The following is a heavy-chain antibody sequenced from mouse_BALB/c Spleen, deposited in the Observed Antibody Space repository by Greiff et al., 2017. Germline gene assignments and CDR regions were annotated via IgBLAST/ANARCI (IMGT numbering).Heavy chain of an antibody. J-gene: IGHJ2*01. CDR2: INPSNGGT. CDR3: ARNGGFDY. Sequence: QVQLQQSGAELVKPGASVKLSCKASGYTFTSYYMYWVKQRPGQGLEWIGEINPSNGGTNFNEKFKSKATLTVDKSSSTAYMQLSSLTSEDSAVYYCARNGGFDYWGQGTTLTVSS. V-gene: IGHV1S81*02. CDR1: GYTFTSYY.